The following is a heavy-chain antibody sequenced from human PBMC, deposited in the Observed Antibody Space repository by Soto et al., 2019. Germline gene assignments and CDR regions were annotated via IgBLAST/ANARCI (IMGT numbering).Heavy chain of an antibody. D-gene: IGHD2-15*01. V-gene: IGHV4-31*03. CDR1: GGSISSGGYY. J-gene: IGHJ6*03. Sequence: SETLSLTCTVSGGSISSGGYYWSWIRQHPGKGLEWIGYIYYSGSTYYNPSLKSRVTISVDTSKNQFSLKLSSVTAADTAVYYCARGPYSSGGSCYHYYYYMDVWGKGTTVTVSS. CDR3: ARGPYSSGGSCYHYYYYMDV. CDR2: IYYSGST.